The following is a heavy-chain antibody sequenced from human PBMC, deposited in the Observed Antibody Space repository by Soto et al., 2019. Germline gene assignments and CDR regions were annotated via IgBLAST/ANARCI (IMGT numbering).Heavy chain of an antibody. CDR3: ARAIVVTVGGMDV. D-gene: IGHD5-12*01. CDR1: GGSISNADYY. Sequence: LSLTCTVSGGSISNADYYWSWVRQPPGKGLEWIGYIYYSGSSFFNPSLKSRVTMSKDTSKNQFSLRLTSVTAADTAVYYCARAIVVTVGGMDVWGRGTTVTVSS. J-gene: IGHJ6*02. CDR2: IYYSGSS. V-gene: IGHV4-30-4*01.